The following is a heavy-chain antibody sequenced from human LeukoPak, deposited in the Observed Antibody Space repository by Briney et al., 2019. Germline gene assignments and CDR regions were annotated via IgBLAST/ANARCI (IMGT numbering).Heavy chain of an antibody. D-gene: IGHD1-1*01. J-gene: IGHJ4*02. CDR3: ASEIEVPGAFDY. Sequence: ASVKVSCKASGYTFTSYYMHWMRQAPGQGLEWMGIINPSGGSTSYAQKFQGRVTMTRDTSTSTVYMELSSLRSEDTAVYYCASEIEVPGAFDYWGQGTLVTVSS. V-gene: IGHV1-46*03. CDR1: GYTFTSYY. CDR2: INPSGGST.